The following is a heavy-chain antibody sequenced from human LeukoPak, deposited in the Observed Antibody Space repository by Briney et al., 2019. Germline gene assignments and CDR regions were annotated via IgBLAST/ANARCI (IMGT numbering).Heavy chain of an antibody. Sequence: KTSETLSLTCSVSGGSISSSSDYWGWMRQPPGKGLEWIGSIRYSGSTYYNPSLKSRVTISADTSKNQFSLKLSSVTAADTAVYYCVAQSGYFQFDPWGQGTLVTASS. D-gene: IGHD3-3*01. CDR1: GGSISSSSDY. J-gene: IGHJ5*02. CDR3: VAQSGYFQFDP. V-gene: IGHV4-39*01. CDR2: IRYSGST.